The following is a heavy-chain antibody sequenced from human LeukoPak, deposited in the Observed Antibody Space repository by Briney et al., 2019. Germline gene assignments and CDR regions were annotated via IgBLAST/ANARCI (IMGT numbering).Heavy chain of an antibody. CDR3: AREFYDVLTGYQDIFDV. V-gene: IGHV3-66*02. Sequence: GGSLRLSCAASGFNVSRNYMSWVCQAPGKGLQWVSVIYSGAGTYYADSVKGRFTISRDNPKNTLYLQMSSLRAEDTAVYYCAREFYDVLTGYQDIFDVWGQGTMVTVSS. CDR1: GFNVSRNY. D-gene: IGHD3-9*01. J-gene: IGHJ3*01. CDR2: IYSGAGT.